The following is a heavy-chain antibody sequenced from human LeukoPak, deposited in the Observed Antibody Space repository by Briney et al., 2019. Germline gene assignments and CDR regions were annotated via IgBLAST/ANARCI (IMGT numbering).Heavy chain of an antibody. CDR1: GFTFSSYW. CDR2: INSDGSST. Sequence: AGGSPRLSCAASGFTFSSYWMHWVRQAPGKGLVWVSRINSDGSSTSYADSVKGRFTISRDNAKNTLYLQMNNLRAEDTAVYYCSSGNSHAFDIWGQGTMVTVSS. V-gene: IGHV3-74*01. J-gene: IGHJ3*02. D-gene: IGHD4-23*01. CDR3: SSGNSHAFDI.